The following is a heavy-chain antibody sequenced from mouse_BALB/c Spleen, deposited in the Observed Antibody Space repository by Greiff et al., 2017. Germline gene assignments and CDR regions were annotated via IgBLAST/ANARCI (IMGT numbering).Heavy chain of an antibody. J-gene: IGHJ2*01. Sequence: VQLQQSGAELVKPGASVKLSCTASGFNIKDTYMHWVKQRPEQGLEWIGRIDPANGNTKYDPKFQGKATITADTSSNTAYLQLSSLTSEDTAVYYCARCLYGNYFDYWGQGTTLTVSS. D-gene: IGHD2-1*01. CDR1: GFNIKDTY. CDR2: IDPANGNT. V-gene: IGHV14-3*02. CDR3: ARCLYGNYFDY.